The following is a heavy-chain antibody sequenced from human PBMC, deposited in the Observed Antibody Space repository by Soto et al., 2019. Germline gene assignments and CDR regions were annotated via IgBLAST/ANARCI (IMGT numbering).Heavy chain of an antibody. V-gene: IGHV3-48*03. CDR3: ARETRIAAAGEPTPPQYYYYYYGMGV. D-gene: IGHD6-13*01. J-gene: IGHJ6*02. CDR1: GFTFSSYE. Sequence: GGSLRLSCAASGFTFSSYEMNWVRQAPGKGLEWVSYISSSGSTIYYADSVKGRFTISRDNAKNSLYLQMNSLRAEDTAVYYCARETRIAAAGEPTPPQYYYYYYGMGVWGQGTTVTV. CDR2: ISSSGSTI.